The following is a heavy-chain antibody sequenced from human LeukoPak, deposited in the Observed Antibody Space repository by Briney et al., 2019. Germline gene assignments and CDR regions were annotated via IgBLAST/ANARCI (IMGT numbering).Heavy chain of an antibody. CDR1: GGSISSSSYY. CDR3: ARIAAAGHFDY. J-gene: IGHJ4*02. D-gene: IGHD6-13*01. Sequence: SETLSLTCTVSGGSISSSSYYWGWIRQPPGKGLEWIGSIYYSGSTYYNPSLKSRVTISVDTSKNQFSLKLSSVTAADTAVYYCARIAAAGHFDYWGQGTLVTVSS. CDR2: IYYSGST. V-gene: IGHV4-39*01.